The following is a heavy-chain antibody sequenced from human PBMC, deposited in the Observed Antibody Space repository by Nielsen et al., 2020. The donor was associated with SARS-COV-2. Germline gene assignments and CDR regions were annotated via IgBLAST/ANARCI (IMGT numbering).Heavy chain of an antibody. V-gene: IGHV4-34*09. CDR2: INHSGST. CDR3: ARSRRTPLTKDY. J-gene: IGHJ4*02. D-gene: IGHD4/OR15-4a*01. Sequence: RQAPGKGLEWIGEINHSGSTNYNPSLKSRVTISVDTSKNQFSLKLSSVTAADTAVYYCARSRRTPLTKDYWGQGTLVTVSS.